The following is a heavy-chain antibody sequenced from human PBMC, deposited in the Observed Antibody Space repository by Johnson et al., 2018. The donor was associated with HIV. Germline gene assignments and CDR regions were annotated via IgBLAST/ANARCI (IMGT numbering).Heavy chain of an antibody. D-gene: IGHD6-13*01. V-gene: IGHV3-33*06. Sequence: QVQLVESGGGLVQPGRSLRLSCAASGFTFSNYGMHWVRQAPGKGLAWVAVIWFDGNNKHYSDSVKGRFTITRDNSNNILYLQMNSLRVEDTAVYYCAKVAVATAAGGVALDIWGPGTMVTVSS. CDR3: AKVAVATAAGGVALDI. J-gene: IGHJ3*02. CDR1: GFTFSNYG. CDR2: IWFDGNNK.